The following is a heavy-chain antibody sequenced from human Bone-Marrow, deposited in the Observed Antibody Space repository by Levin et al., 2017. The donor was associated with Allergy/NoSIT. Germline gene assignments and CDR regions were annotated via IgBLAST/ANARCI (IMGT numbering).Heavy chain of an antibody. CDR1: GFAFSTYG. Sequence: PGGSLRLSCAASGFAFSTYGMNWVRQAPGKGLEWVSSISSTSDYIYYGDSVKGRFTISRDNAENSLYLQMNSLRAEDTAVYYCARDAAYCSGVNCYRWFDSWGQGTLVTVSS. CDR2: ISSTSDYI. CDR3: ARDAAYCSGVNCYRWFDS. J-gene: IGHJ5*01. V-gene: IGHV3-21*01. D-gene: IGHD2-15*01.